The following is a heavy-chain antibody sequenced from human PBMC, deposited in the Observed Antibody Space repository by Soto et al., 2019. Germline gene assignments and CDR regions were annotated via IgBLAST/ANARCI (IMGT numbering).Heavy chain of an antibody. CDR2: VNTYNGNP. CDR1: GYTFTNYA. CDR3: ARDSQYSTSWQRFDS. D-gene: IGHD6-13*01. V-gene: IGHV1-18*01. J-gene: IGHJ4*02. Sequence: QVPLVQSGGELKKPGASVKVSCKASGYTFTNYAISWVRQAPGRGLEWMGWVNTYNGNPNYAQIFQGRVTMTTDTSTGTAYMELRSLKSDDSAIYYGARDSQYSTSWQRFDSWGQGTLVTVSS.